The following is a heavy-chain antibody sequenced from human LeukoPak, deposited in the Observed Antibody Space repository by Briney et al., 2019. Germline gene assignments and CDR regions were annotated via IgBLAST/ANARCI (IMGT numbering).Heavy chain of an antibody. D-gene: IGHD2-2*01. CDR3: ARQYCSRTSCTHDY. CDR2: ISSGGSTT. Sequence: GGSLRLSCAASGFTFSTYELNWVRQAPGRGLEWVSYISSGGSTTYYADFVKGRLTISIDNAKNSLYLQMNNLRGDDTAVYYCARQYCSRTSCTHDYWGQGTQVTVSS. CDR1: GFTFSTYE. J-gene: IGHJ4*02. V-gene: IGHV3-48*03.